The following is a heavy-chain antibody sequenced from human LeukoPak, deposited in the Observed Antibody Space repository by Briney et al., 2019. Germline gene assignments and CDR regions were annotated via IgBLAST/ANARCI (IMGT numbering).Heavy chain of an antibody. Sequence: SETLSLTCTVSGGSISSYYWSWIRQPPGKGLEWVGYIYYSGSTNYNPSLKSRVTISVDTSKNQFSLKLSSVTAADTAVYYCASASSSWYQVFDYWGQGTLVTVSS. D-gene: IGHD6-13*01. CDR3: ASASSSWYQVFDY. CDR1: GGSISSYY. J-gene: IGHJ4*02. V-gene: IGHV4-59*01. CDR2: IYYSGST.